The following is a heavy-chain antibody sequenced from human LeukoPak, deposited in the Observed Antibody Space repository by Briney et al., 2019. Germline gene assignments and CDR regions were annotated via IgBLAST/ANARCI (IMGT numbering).Heavy chain of an antibody. CDR3: AREPQEVTLYFDY. V-gene: IGHV3-7*01. CDR2: IKQDGSEK. J-gene: IGHJ4*02. Sequence: PGGSLRLSCAASGFTFSSYWMSRVRQAPGKGLEWVANIKQDGSEKYYVDSVKGRFTISRDNAKNSLYLQMNSLRAEDTAVYYCAREPQEVTLYFDYWGQGTLVTVSS. CDR1: GFTFSSYW. D-gene: IGHD4-23*01.